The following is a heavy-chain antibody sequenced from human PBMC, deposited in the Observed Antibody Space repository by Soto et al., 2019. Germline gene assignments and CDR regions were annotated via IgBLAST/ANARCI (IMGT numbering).Heavy chain of an antibody. V-gene: IGHV4-59*01. CDR3: ARVYGGAFDF. J-gene: IGHJ3*01. CDR2: IYYSGST. CDR1: GGSISSYY. D-gene: IGHD4-17*01. Sequence: QVQLQESGPGLVKPSETLSLTCTVSGGSISSYYWSWIRQPPGKGLEWIGYIYYSGSTNYNPSLKGRVTISVDTSMTQFSPRLSSVSAADTAVYYCARVYGGAFDFWGQGTMVTVSS.